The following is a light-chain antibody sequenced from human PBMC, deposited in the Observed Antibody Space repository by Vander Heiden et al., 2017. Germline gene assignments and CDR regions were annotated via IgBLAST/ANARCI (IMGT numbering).Light chain of an antibody. Sequence: IVLTQSPASLAVPLGARATINCKSSQSPFYASNIQSRLAWYQQKPGKPPKLLIYWASTRQSGVPERFSGSGSGTDFTLTISSLQAEDVAVYYCQQYYSSPWTFGQGTKVEIK. CDR2: WAS. V-gene: IGKV4-1*01. CDR3: QQYYSSPWT. CDR1: QSPFYASNIQSR. J-gene: IGKJ1*01.